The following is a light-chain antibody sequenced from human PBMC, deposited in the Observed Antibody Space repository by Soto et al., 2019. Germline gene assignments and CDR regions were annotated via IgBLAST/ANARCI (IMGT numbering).Light chain of an antibody. CDR2: EVR. CDR1: SSDVGGYNY. V-gene: IGLV2-14*01. Sequence: QSALTQPASVSGSPGQSITISCTGTSSDVGGYNYVSWYQQHPGKAPKLMIYEVRNRPSGVSDRFSGSRSGNTASLTISGLQAEDESDYYCSSYTSSSTWVFGGWTKLTVL. CDR3: SSYTSSSTWV. J-gene: IGLJ3*02.